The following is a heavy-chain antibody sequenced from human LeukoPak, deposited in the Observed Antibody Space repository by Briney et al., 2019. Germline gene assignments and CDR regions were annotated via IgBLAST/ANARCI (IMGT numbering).Heavy chain of an antibody. J-gene: IGHJ4*02. V-gene: IGHV1-2*02. CDR3: ARDIDYYDSRRFYY. D-gene: IGHD3-22*01. Sequence: ASVKVSCKASGYTFTGYYIHWVRQAPGQGLEWMGWINPNSGGTKYAQKFQGRVTMTRDTSISTAYMELSRLTSDDTAVYYCARDIDYYDSRRFYYWGQGTLVTVPS. CDR2: INPNSGGT. CDR1: GYTFTGYY.